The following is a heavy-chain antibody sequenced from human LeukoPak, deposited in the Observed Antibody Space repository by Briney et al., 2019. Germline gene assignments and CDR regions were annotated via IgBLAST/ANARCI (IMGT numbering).Heavy chain of an antibody. J-gene: IGHJ4*02. Sequence: GASLRLSCAASGFTFSNYAMSWVRQAPGKGPEWVSGISGSGDSTFYADSVKGRFTISRDNSKNTLYLQMNNLRAEDTAVYYCAKTNRAYCGGDCYPGYFDYWGQGTLVTVSS. D-gene: IGHD2-21*02. CDR1: GFTFSNYA. V-gene: IGHV3-23*01. CDR3: AKTNRAYCGGDCYPGYFDY. CDR2: ISGSGDST.